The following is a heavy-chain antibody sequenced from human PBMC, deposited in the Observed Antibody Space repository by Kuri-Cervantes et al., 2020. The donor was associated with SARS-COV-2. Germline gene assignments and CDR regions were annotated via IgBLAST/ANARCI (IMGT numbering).Heavy chain of an antibody. CDR1: GFTFSSYW. J-gene: IGHJ4*02. V-gene: IGHV3-7*01. CDR3: ARDLRIAAPRGDY. CDR2: IKQDGSEK. Sequence: GGSLRLSCAASGFTFSSYWMSWVRQAPGKGLEWVANIKQDGSEKYYVDSVKGRFTISRDNAKNSLYLQMNSLRAEDTAVYYCARDLRIAAPRGDYWGQGTLVTVSS. D-gene: IGHD6-6*01.